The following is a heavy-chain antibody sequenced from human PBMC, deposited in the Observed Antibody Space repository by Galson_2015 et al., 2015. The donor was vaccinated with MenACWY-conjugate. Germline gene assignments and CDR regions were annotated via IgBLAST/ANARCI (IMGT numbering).Heavy chain of an antibody. CDR3: ARGHYGMDV. V-gene: IGHV3-7*03. Sequence: SLRLSCAASGFTFRNHWMTWVRQAPGKGLEWVASIKKDGSEKYYVDSVKGRFTTSRDNAKNSLYLEMNSLRVEDTAVYSCARGHYGMDVWGQGTTVTASS. J-gene: IGHJ6*02. CDR1: GFTFRNHW. CDR2: IKKDGSEK.